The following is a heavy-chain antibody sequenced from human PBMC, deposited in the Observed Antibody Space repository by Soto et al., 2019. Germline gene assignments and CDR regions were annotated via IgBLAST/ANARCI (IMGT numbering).Heavy chain of an antibody. V-gene: IGHV4-39*01. Sequence: QLQLQESGPGLVKPSETLSLTCTVSGGSISSSSYYWGWIRQPPGKGLEWIGSIYYSGSTYYNPSLKSRVTISVDTSKNQFSLKLSSVTAADTAVYYCARHWDYYYYMDVWGKGTTVTVSS. CDR1: GGSISSSSYY. D-gene: IGHD3-16*01. CDR2: IYYSGST. J-gene: IGHJ6*03. CDR3: ARHWDYYYYMDV.